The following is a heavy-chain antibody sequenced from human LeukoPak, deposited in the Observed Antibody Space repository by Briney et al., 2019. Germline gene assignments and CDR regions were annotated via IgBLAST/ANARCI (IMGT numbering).Heavy chain of an antibody. Sequence: SSETLSLTCTVSGGSISSGGYYWSWIRQHPGKGLEWIGYIYYSGSTYYNPSLKSRVTISVDTSKNQFSLKLSSVTAADTAVYYCARGPLRSGYYRPNWFDPWGQGTLVTVSS. J-gene: IGHJ5*02. CDR3: ARGPLRSGYYRPNWFDP. V-gene: IGHV4-31*03. D-gene: IGHD3-3*01. CDR1: GGSISSGGYY. CDR2: IYYSGST.